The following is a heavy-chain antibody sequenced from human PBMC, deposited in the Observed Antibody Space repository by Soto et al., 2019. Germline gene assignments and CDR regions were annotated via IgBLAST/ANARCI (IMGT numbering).Heavy chain of an antibody. D-gene: IGHD4-4*01. J-gene: IGHJ4*02. CDR3: AKTCRYSNCVYFDY. Sequence: GGSLRLSCAASGLTFSSYAMSWVRQAPGKGLEWVSAISGSGGSTYYADSVKGRFTISRDNSKNTLYLQMNSLRAEDTAVYYCAKTCRYSNCVYFDYWGQGTLVTVSS. V-gene: IGHV3-23*01. CDR1: GLTFSSYA. CDR2: ISGSGGST.